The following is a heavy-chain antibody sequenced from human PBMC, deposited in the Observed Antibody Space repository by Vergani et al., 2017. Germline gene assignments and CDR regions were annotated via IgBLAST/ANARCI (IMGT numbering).Heavy chain of an antibody. Sequence: QVQLQESGPGLVKPSETLSLTCSVSGYPISSGYYWGWIRQSPGKALEWIGSVSHSGSTTYNPSLKSPASISVDTSNNQFSLDLTSVTAADTAVYYCVRTVALWFGETKDGGWFDPWGQGTLVTVTS. J-gene: IGHJ5*02. V-gene: IGHV4-38-2*01. CDR3: VRTVALWFGETKDGGWFDP. CDR1: GYPISSGYY. CDR2: VSHSGST. D-gene: IGHD3-10*01.